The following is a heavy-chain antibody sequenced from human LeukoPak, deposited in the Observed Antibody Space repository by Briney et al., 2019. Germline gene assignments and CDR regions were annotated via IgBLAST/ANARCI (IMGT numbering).Heavy chain of an antibody. CDR3: TRVGSPSVYSYGLYYFDY. CDR1: GFTFGDYA. D-gene: IGHD5-18*01. CDR2: IRRKAYGGTT. J-gene: IGHJ4*02. V-gene: IGHV3-49*04. Sequence: GGSLRLSCTASGFTFGDYAMSWVRQAPGKGQERVGFIRRKAYGGTTEYAASVKGRFTISRDDSKSIAYLQMNSLKTEDTAVYYCTRVGSPSVYSYGLYYFDYWGQGTLVTVSS.